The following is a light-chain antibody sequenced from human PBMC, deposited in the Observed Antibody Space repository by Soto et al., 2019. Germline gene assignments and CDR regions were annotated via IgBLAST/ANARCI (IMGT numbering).Light chain of an antibody. CDR1: QSISSY. V-gene: IGKV1-39*01. J-gene: IGKJ2*01. Sequence: DIQMTQSPSSLSASVGDRVTITCRASQSISSYFNWYQQKPGKAPKLLIYAASSLHSGVPSRFSGSGSGTDFTLTISSLQPEDFATYYCQQSYSTPRTFGQGTNLEIK. CDR3: QQSYSTPRT. CDR2: AAS.